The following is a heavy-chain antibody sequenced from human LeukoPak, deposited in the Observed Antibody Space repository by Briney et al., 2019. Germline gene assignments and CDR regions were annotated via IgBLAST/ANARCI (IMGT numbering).Heavy chain of an antibody. CDR1: GGSFSGYY. Sequence: SETLSLTCAVYGGSFSGYYWSWIRQPPGKGLEWIGEINHSGSTNYNPSLKGRVTISVDTSKNQFSLKLSSVTAADTAVYYCARGGPRPDYWGQGTLVTVSS. CDR2: INHSGST. V-gene: IGHV4-34*01. CDR3: ARGGPRPDY. J-gene: IGHJ4*02.